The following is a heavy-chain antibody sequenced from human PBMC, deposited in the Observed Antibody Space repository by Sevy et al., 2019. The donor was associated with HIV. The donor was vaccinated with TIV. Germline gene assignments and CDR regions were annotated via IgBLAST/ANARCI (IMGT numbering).Heavy chain of an antibody. Sequence: GGSLRLSCSASGFTFSSYAMHWVRQAPGKGLEYVSAISSNGGSTYYADSVKCRFTISRDNSKNTLYLQMSSLRAEDTAVYYCVKDKADYGDYIYYFDYWGQGTLVTVSS. D-gene: IGHD4-17*01. J-gene: IGHJ4*02. CDR1: GFTFSSYA. V-gene: IGHV3-64D*06. CDR2: ISSNGGST. CDR3: VKDKADYGDYIYYFDY.